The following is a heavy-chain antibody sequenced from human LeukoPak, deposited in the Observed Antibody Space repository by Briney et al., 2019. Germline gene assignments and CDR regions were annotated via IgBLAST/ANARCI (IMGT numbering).Heavy chain of an antibody. CDR1: GFTFSSNE. V-gene: IGHV3-48*03. CDR3: ARGATTGAEYFQH. CDR2: IGSSGTTT. D-gene: IGHD1-26*01. Sequence: GGSLRLSCAASGFTFSSNEMNWVRQAPGRGLEWVSCIGSSGTTTYYADSVKGRFTISRDNAKNSLYLQMNSLRAEDTAVYYCARGATTGAEYFQHWGQGTLVTVSS. J-gene: IGHJ1*01.